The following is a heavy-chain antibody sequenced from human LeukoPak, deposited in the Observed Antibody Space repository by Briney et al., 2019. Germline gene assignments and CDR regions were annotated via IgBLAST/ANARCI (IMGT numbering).Heavy chain of an antibody. CDR1: GYTFTSYA. V-gene: IGHV7-4-1*02. D-gene: IGHD2-2*01. CDR2: INTNTGNP. Sequence: ASVKVSCKASGYTFTSYAMNWVRQAPGQGLEWMGWINTNTGNPTYAQGFTGRFFFSLDTSVSTAYLQISSLKAEDTAVYYCARYPTYCSSTSCSYYYYYMDVWGKGTTVTVSS. J-gene: IGHJ6*03. CDR3: ARYPTYCSSTSCSYYYYYMDV.